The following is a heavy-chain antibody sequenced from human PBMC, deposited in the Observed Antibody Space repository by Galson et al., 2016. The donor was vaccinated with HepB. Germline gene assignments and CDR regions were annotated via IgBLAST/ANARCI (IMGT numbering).Heavy chain of an antibody. Sequence: SLRLSCAASGFTSSSYAMTWVRQAPGKGLEWVSLIRGNNGRKYYADSVRGRFTISRDTSKNTLYLQMNSLRVEDTAIYYCAKDLRVRYSSDWYGGFDSWGQGTLVSVSS. CDR2: IRGNNGRK. D-gene: IGHD6-19*01. J-gene: IGHJ4*02. V-gene: IGHV3-23*01. CDR1: GFTSSSYA. CDR3: AKDLRVRYSSDWYGGFDS.